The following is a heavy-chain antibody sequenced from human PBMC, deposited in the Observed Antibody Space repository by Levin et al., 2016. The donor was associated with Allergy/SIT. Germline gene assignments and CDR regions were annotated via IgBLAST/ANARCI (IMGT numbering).Heavy chain of an antibody. CDR2: IYYSGST. Sequence: WIRQPPGKGLEWIGSIYYSGSTYYNPSLKSRVTISVDTSKNQFSLKLSSVTAADTAVYYCARITHSGSPYYFDYWGQGTLVTVSS. V-gene: IGHV4-39*01. CDR3: ARITHSGSPYYFDY. D-gene: IGHD1-26*01. J-gene: IGHJ4*02.